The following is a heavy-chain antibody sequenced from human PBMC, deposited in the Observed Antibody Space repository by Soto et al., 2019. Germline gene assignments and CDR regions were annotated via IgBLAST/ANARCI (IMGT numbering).Heavy chain of an antibody. CDR3: AKAPSFSPDRFDY. J-gene: IGHJ4*02. V-gene: IGHV3-23*01. Sequence: EVQLLESGGGLVQPGGSLRLSCAASGFTFSSYAMSWVRQAPGKGLEWVSAISGSGGSTYYADSVKGRFTISRDNSKNTLYLQMNSLRAEDTDVYYCAKAPSFSPDRFDYWGQGTLVTVSS. CDR2: ISGSGGST. CDR1: GFTFSSYA.